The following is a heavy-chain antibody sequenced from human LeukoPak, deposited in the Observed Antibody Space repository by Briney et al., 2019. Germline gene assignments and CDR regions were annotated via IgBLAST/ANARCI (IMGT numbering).Heavy chain of an antibody. CDR2: ISSSSSYI. CDR1: GFTFSSYS. J-gene: IGHJ6*02. CDR3: ARDPYYYDSSGYYYYYYGMDV. V-gene: IGHV3-21*01. D-gene: IGHD3-22*01. Sequence: GGSLRLSCAASGFTFSSYSMNWVRQAPGKGLEWVSSISSSSSYIYYADSVKGRFTISRDNAKNSLYLQMNSLRAEDTAVYYCARDPYYYDSSGYYYYYYGMDVWGQGTTVTVSS.